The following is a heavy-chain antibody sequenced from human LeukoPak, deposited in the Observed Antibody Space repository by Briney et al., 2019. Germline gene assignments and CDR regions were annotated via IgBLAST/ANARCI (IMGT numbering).Heavy chain of an antibody. CDR2: ISSNGGST. CDR1: GFTFSSYA. J-gene: IGHJ6*03. Sequence: GGSLRLSCAASGFTFSSYAMHWVRQAPGKGLEYVSAISSNGGSTYYANSVKGRFTISRDNSKNTLYLQMGSLRAEDMAVYYCARDPRASFYYYMDVWGKGTTVAVSS. V-gene: IGHV3-64*01. CDR3: ARDPRASFYYYMDV. D-gene: IGHD3-16*02.